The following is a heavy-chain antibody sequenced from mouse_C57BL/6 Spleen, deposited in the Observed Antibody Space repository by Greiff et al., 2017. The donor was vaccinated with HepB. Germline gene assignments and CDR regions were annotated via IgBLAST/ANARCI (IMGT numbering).Heavy chain of an antibody. CDR1: GFTFSSYG. Sequence: EVQRVESGGDLVKPGGSLKLSCAASGFTFSSYGMSWVRQTPDKRLEWVATISSGGSYTYYPDSVKGRFTISRDNAKNTLYLQMSSLKSEDTAMYYCARSGGNYAMDYWGQGTSVTVSS. J-gene: IGHJ4*01. CDR3: ARSGGNYAMDY. D-gene: IGHD3-1*01. V-gene: IGHV5-6*01. CDR2: ISSGGSYT.